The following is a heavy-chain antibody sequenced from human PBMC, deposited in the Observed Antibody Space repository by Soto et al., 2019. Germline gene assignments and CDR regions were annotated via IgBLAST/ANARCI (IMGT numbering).Heavy chain of an antibody. CDR2: ISAYSGNT. J-gene: IGHJ6*02. V-gene: IGHV1-18*01. D-gene: IGHD3-16*01. Sequence: QVQLVQSGDEVRKPGSSVKVSCKASGYIFVNYGIGWVRQAPGQGLEWMGWISAYSGNTHYASKVQGRLTMTTDTSTSTAYMDLGSLTSDDTAVYYCAMVDNYVTPTPQDVWGQGTTVTVSS. CDR1: GYIFVNYG. CDR3: AMVDNYVTPTPQDV.